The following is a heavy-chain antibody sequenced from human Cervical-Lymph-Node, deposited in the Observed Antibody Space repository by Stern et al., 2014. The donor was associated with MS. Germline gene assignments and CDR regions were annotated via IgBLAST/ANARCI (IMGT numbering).Heavy chain of an antibody. V-gene: IGHV5-51*03. J-gene: IGHJ4*02. D-gene: IGHD2-21*01. CDR2: IYPGDSDV. CDR3: ARWSVACDY. CDR1: GYNFISHW. Sequence: EVQLVESGAELKKPGESLKISCQTSGYNFISHWIAWVRQVPGKGLEWIGIIYPGDSDVRYSPSFQGHVTISVDKSITTASLQWTSLKASDTAVYYCARWSVACDYWGQGALITVSS.